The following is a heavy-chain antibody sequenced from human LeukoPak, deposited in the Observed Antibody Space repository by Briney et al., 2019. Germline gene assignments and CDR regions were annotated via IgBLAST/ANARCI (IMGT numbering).Heavy chain of an antibody. CDR1: GGTFSSYG. J-gene: IGHJ4*02. CDR2: IIPMFGTT. Sequence: GSSVKVSCKASGGTFSSYGISWVRQAPGQGLEWMGGIIPMFGTTNYAQKFQGRVTITADESTSTVYMELSSLRSEDTAVYYCAGGGKPPRSPNDYWGQGTLVTVSS. CDR3: AGGGKPPRSPNDY. V-gene: IGHV1-69*01.